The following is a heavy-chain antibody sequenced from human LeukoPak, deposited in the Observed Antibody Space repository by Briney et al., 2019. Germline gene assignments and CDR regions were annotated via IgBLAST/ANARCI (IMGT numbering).Heavy chain of an antibody. Sequence: GGSLRLSCAASGFTFSSAAMTWVRQAPGKGLEWVATITGDDDRTYYTNSVQGRFTISRDYSRNTLHLQMNSLRAEDTAIYYCAKGPKLYSGXHPDXXGQGXLVTV. V-gene: IGHV3-23*01. CDR3: AKGPKLYSGXHPDX. J-gene: IGHJ5*02. CDR1: GFTFSSAA. CDR2: ITGDDDRT. D-gene: IGHD3-22*01.